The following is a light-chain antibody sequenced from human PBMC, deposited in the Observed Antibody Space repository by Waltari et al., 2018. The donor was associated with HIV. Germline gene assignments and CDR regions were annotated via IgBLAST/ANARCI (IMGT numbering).Light chain of an antibody. CDR1: SPDVSGYKS. J-gene: IGLJ2*01. CDR3: SSYINSITHVV. V-gene: IGLV2-14*01. Sequence: QSALTQPASVSVSPVQSITIFCPGPSPDVSGYKSVSWHQQHPGKAPKLIIFEVFNRPSGVSHRFSGSKSGNTASLTISGLQAEDEANYFCSSYINSITHVVFGGGTKLTVL. CDR2: EVF.